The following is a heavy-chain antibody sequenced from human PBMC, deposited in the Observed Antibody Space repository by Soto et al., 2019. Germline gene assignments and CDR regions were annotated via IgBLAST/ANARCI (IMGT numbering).Heavy chain of an antibody. CDR2: IYYSGST. J-gene: IGHJ5*02. CDR1: GGSISSYY. D-gene: IGHD3-3*01. Sequence: QVQLQESGPGLVKPSETLSLTCTVSGGSISSYYWSWIRQPPGKGLEWIGYIYYSGSTNYNPSLKSRVTISVDTSTNQFSLKLSSVTAADTAVYYCARDAFGVDNWFDPWGQGTLVTVSS. CDR3: ARDAFGVDNWFDP. V-gene: IGHV4-59*01.